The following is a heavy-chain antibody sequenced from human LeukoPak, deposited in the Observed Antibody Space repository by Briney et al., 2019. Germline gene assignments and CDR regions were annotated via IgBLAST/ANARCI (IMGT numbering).Heavy chain of an antibody. V-gene: IGHV3-23*01. CDR3: AKALGGYDFDY. Sequence: GGTLRLSCAASGFTFRSYGMSWVRQAPGKGLEWVSSLSGSGGSTYYADSVKGRFTISRDNSKNTLFLHMNSLRAEDTAVYYCAKALGGYDFDYWGQGTLVTVSS. J-gene: IGHJ4*02. CDR1: GFTFRSYG. D-gene: IGHD3-16*01. CDR2: LSGSGGST.